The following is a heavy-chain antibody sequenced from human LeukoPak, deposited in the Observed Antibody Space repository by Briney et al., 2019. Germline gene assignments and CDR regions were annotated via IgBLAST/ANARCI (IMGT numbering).Heavy chain of an antibody. Sequence: KSGGSLRLSCAASGFIFSDYYMSWIRQTPGKGLEWVSYISHTPNIVYYADSMKGRLTISRDNAKNTLYLQMNSLRAEDTAVYYCARSRGPAYNFYDYWGRGTLVTVSS. CDR2: ISHTPNIV. CDR1: GFIFSDYY. V-gene: IGHV3-11*04. D-gene: IGHD5-24*01. CDR3: ARSRGPAYNFYDY. J-gene: IGHJ4*02.